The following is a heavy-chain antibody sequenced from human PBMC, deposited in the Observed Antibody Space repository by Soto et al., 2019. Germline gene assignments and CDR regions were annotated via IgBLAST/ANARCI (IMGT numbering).Heavy chain of an antibody. J-gene: IGHJ4*02. Sequence: ASVKVSCKASGYSFTRYGIGWARQAPGQGLEWMGIINPSGGSTRYAQKFQGRVTMTRDTSTSTVYMELSSLRSEDTAVYYCARGLIYDSSGYYFDYWGQGTLVTVSS. CDR2: INPSGGST. D-gene: IGHD3-22*01. V-gene: IGHV1-46*01. CDR3: ARGLIYDSSGYYFDY. CDR1: GYSFTRYG.